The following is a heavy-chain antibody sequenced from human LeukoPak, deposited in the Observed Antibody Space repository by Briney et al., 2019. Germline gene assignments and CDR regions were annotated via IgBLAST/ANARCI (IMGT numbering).Heavy chain of an antibody. CDR2: ISGSGGST. CDR3: ARGYCSGGSCYYDAFDI. V-gene: IGHV3-23*01. CDR1: GFTFSSYG. D-gene: IGHD2-15*01. J-gene: IGHJ3*02. Sequence: SGGFLRLSCAASGFTFSSYGMSWVRQAPGKGLEWVSAISGSGGSTYYADSVKGRFTISRDNSKNTLYLQMNSLRAEDTAVYYCARGYCSGGSCYYDAFDIWGQGTMVTVSS.